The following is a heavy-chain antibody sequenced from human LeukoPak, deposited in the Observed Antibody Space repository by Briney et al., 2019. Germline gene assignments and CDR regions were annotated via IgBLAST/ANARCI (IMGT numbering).Heavy chain of an antibody. V-gene: IGHV1-8*01. CDR1: GYTFTSYD. CDR3: ARPHYGDVFFDY. D-gene: IGHD4-17*01. CDR2: MNPNSGNT. J-gene: IGHJ4*02. Sequence: ASVKVSCKASGYTFTSYDINWVRPATGQGLEWMGWMNPNSGNTGYAQKFQGRVTMTRNTSISTAYMELSSLRSEDTAVYYCARPHYGDVFFDYWGQGTLVTVSS.